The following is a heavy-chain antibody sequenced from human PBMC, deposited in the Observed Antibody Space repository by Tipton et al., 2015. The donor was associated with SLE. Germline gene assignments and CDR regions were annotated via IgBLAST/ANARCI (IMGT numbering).Heavy chain of an antibody. Sequence: SLRLSCAASGFTFSSYSMNWVRQAPGKGLEWVSSISSSSSYIYYADSVKGRFTISRDNAKNSLYLQMNSLRAEDTAVYYCAREGEVEMRYYYGMDVWGQGTTVTVSS. V-gene: IGHV3-21*01. D-gene: IGHD5-24*01. CDR2: ISSSSSYI. CDR1: GFTFSSYS. CDR3: AREGEVEMRYYYGMDV. J-gene: IGHJ6*02.